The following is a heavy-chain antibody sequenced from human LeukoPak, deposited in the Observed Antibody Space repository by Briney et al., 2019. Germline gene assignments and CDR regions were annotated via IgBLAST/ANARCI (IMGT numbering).Heavy chain of an antibody. V-gene: IGHV3-23*01. CDR1: GFTFSSSS. J-gene: IGHJ4*02. Sequence: GGSLRLSCAASGFTFSSSSISWVRQAPGKGLEWVSAITDAVGSTHYADSVKGRFTISRDNSKNTLYLQMNSLRAEDTAVYYCAKGPDDYSNYVGYFDYWGQGTLVTVSS. D-gene: IGHD4-11*01. CDR3: AKGPDDYSNYVGYFDY. CDR2: ITDAVGST.